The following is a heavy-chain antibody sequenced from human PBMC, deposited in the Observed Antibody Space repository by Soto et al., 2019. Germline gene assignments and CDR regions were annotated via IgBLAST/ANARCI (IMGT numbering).Heavy chain of an antibody. Sequence: QVQLVESGGGVVQPGRSLGLSCAASGFTFSYYAMHWVRQAPGKGLEWVAFISYDGNNKYYADSVKGRFTISRDNSKNTLYLQVNSLRAEDTAVYYCARDSYGMDVWGQGTTVTVSS. J-gene: IGHJ6*02. CDR1: GFTFSYYA. CDR3: ARDSYGMDV. CDR2: ISYDGNNK. V-gene: IGHV3-30-3*01.